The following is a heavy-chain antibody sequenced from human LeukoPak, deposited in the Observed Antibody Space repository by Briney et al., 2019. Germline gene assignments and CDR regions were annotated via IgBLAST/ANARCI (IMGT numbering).Heavy chain of an antibody. CDR3: AKGRHDYSNYGAFDI. CDR1: GFTFSSYA. V-gene: IGHV3-23*01. CDR2: ISGSGGST. Sequence: TGGSLRLSCAASGFTFSSYAMSWVRQAPGKGLEWVSAISGSGGSTYYADSVKGRFTISRDNSKNTLYLQMNSLRAEDTAVYYCAKGRHDYSNYGAFDIWGQGTMATVSS. J-gene: IGHJ3*02. D-gene: IGHD4-11*01.